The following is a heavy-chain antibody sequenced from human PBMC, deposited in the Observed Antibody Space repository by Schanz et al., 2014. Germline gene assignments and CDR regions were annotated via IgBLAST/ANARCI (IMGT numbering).Heavy chain of an antibody. Sequence: EVQLVESGGCLIQPWGSLRLSCAVSGFTVNTNYMSWVRQAPGKGLEWISSMYINSGSTQYADSVKGRFIISRDSSKNTLFLQMNSLRPEDTAVYFCARDGGRDGYNLAFDVWGQGTLVTVSS. V-gene: IGHV3-53*01. CDR1: GFTVNTNY. D-gene: IGHD5-12*01. CDR2: MYINSGST. CDR3: ARDGGRDGYNLAFDV. J-gene: IGHJ3*01.